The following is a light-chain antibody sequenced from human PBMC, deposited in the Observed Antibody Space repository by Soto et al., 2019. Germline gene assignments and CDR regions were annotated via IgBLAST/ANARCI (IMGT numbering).Light chain of an antibody. CDR1: QSLTSNY. CDR3: RQYGDSVFT. V-gene: IGKV3-20*01. CDR2: GTS. J-gene: IGKJ3*01. Sequence: EIVLTQSPGTLSLSPGERATLSCRASQSLTSNYLAWYQQKPGQAPRLLISGTSNRATGIPDRFSGSGSGTDFTLTINRLEPDDFAVYYCRQYGDSVFTLGPETKADIK.